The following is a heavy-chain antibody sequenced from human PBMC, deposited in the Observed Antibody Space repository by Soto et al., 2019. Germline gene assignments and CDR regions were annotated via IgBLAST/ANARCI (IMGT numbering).Heavy chain of an antibody. D-gene: IGHD2-15*01. V-gene: IGHV1-69*01. CDR1: GGTFSSYA. CDR3: ARVGLGAAQGEGYCSGGSCYSGAFDY. Sequence: QVQLVQSGAEVKKPGSSVKVSCKASGGTFSSYAISWLRQAPGQGLEWMGGIIPIFGTANYAQKFPGRVTITADESTSTAYMELSSLRSEDTAVYYCARVGLGAAQGEGYCSGGSCYSGAFDYWGQGTLVTVSS. J-gene: IGHJ4*02. CDR2: IIPIFGTA.